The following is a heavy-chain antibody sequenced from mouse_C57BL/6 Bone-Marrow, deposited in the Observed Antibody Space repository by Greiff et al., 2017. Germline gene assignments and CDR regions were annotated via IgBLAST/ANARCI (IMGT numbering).Heavy chain of an antibody. J-gene: IGHJ2*01. Sequence: VQLQQSGPELVKPGASVKISCKASGYAFSSSWMNWVKQRPGQGLEWIGRIYPGDGDTNYNGKFKGKATLTADKSSSTAYMQLSSLTSEDSAVYFCGLGDYGDYFDYWGQGTTLTVSS. D-gene: IGHD2-13*01. CDR1: GYAFSSSW. V-gene: IGHV1-82*01. CDR3: GLGDYGDYFDY. CDR2: IYPGDGDT.